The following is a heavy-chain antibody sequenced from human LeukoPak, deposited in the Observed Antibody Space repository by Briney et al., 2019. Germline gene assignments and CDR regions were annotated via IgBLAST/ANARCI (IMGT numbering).Heavy chain of an antibody. Sequence: PGGSLRLSCATSGLTFSSYAMHWVRQAPGKGLEWVAVISYDGSNKYHADSVKGRFTISRDNSKNTLYLQMNSLRAEDTAVYYCAKDPNFYYCMDVWGKGTTVTISS. CDR3: AKDPNFYYCMDV. CDR2: ISYDGSNK. V-gene: IGHV3-30*04. CDR1: GLTFSSYA. J-gene: IGHJ6*03.